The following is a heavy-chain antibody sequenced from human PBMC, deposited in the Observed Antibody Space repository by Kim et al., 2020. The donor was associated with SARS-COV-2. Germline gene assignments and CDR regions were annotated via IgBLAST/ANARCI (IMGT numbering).Heavy chain of an antibody. CDR3: ARDRLLYYYDSSGYIGWFDP. CDR2: ISSSGSTI. Sequence: GGSLRLSCAASGFTFSDYYMSWIRQAPGKGLEWVSYISSSGSTIYYADSVKGRFTISRDNAKNSLYLQMNSLRAEDTAVYYCARDRLLYYYDSSGYIGWFDPWGQGTLVTVSS. V-gene: IGHV3-11*01. J-gene: IGHJ5*02. D-gene: IGHD3-22*01. CDR1: GFTFSDYY.